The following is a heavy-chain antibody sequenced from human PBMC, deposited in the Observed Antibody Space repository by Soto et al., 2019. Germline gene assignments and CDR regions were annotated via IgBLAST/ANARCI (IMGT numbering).Heavy chain of an antibody. CDR3: AGDRSRLAIVVVVPFDA. D-gene: IGHD2-15*01. V-gene: IGHV1-18*01. CDR2: ISAYNGNT. J-gene: IGHJ5*02. Sequence: QVQLVPSGAEVKKRGAAVKVSCKASDYPFTCYGISCVRHAPGQGLEWMGWISAYNGNTYYAQKLQGRVTMTTDTSTSTAYMELRSLRSDDTSVYYGAGDRSRLAIVVVVPFDAWGQGTLVTVSS. CDR1: DYPFTCYG.